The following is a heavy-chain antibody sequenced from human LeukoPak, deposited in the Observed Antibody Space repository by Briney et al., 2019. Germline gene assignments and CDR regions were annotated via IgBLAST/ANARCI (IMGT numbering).Heavy chain of an antibody. CDR1: GFTLSNYA. Sequence: SGGSLRLSCAVSGFTLSNYALNWVRQAPGKGLEWVSVIYSGGTTYYADSVKGRFTISRDNSKNTLYLQMNSLRAEDTAVYYCGREVGGIVAGGTLDYWGQGTLVTVSA. CDR2: IYSGGTT. V-gene: IGHV3-53*01. CDR3: GREVGGIVAGGTLDY. J-gene: IGHJ4*02. D-gene: IGHD6-13*01.